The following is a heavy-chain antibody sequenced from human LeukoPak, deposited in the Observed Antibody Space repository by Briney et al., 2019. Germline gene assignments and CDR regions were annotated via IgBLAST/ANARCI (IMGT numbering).Heavy chain of an antibody. Sequence: ASVTASCKASGYTFTGYYMHWVRQAPGQGLEWMGWINPNSGGTNYAQKFQGRVTMTRDTSISTAYMELSRLRSDDTAVYYCARVDSDYGGNLDIDYWGQGTLVTVSS. J-gene: IGHJ4*02. D-gene: IGHD4-23*01. V-gene: IGHV1-2*02. CDR3: ARVDSDYGGNLDIDY. CDR1: GYTFTGYY. CDR2: INPNSGGT.